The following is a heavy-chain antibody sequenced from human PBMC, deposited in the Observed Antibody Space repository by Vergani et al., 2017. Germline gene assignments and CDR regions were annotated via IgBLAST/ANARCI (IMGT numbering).Heavy chain of an antibody. D-gene: IGHD3-10*01. CDR2: ISYDGSNK. CDR3: AREVLEGSGSYYSPTHYFDY. V-gene: IGHV3-30*03. J-gene: IGHJ4*02. Sequence: QVQLVESGGGVVQPGRSPRLSCAASGFTFSSYGMHWVRQAPGKGLEWVAVISYDGSNKYYADSVKGRFTISRDNSKNTLYLQMNSLRAEDTAVYYCAREVLEGSGSYYSPTHYFDYWGQGTLVTVSS. CDR1: GFTFSSYG.